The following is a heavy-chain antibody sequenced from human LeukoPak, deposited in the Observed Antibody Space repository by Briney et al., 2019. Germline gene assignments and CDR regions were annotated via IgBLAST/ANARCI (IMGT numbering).Heavy chain of an antibody. D-gene: IGHD3-3*01. J-gene: IGHJ3*02. CDR3: ARGDFWSGYRHAFDI. CDR2: FYPSGTT. V-gene: IGHV4-61*02. CDR1: SGSISSGSYY. Sequence: PSQTLSLTCTVSSGSISSGSYYWSWIRQPAGKGLEWIVLFYPSGTTNSRPSLKSRVTISVDTSKNQFSLKLSSVTAADTAVYYCARGDFWSGYRHAFDIWGQGTMVTVSS.